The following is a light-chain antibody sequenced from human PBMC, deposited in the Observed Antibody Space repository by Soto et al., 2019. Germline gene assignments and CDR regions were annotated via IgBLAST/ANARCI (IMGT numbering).Light chain of an antibody. V-gene: IGKV3-20*01. CDR2: GAS. CDR1: QSVTNDY. Sequence: EIVLTQSPGTLSLSPGERATLSCRASQSVTNDYLAWYQQKPGRAPRLLIYGASTRATGLPDRFSGSGSGTDFTLTISRREPEDFAVYYCQQYGRSPPITFGPGTKVDVK. J-gene: IGKJ3*01. CDR3: QQYGRSPPIT.